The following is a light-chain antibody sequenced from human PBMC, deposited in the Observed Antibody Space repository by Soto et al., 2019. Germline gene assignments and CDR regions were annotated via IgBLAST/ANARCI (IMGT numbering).Light chain of an antibody. V-gene: IGKV1-39*01. CDR2: GAS. J-gene: IGKJ1*01. CDR3: QQYENYWT. Sequence: DIQMTQSPSSLSASVGDRVTLTCRTSQSINNCLNWYQQKPGKAPKLLIYGASSLQGGVPLRFSGSGSGTEFSLTISNLQPDDFATYYCQQYENYWTFGQGTKVDIK. CDR1: QSINNC.